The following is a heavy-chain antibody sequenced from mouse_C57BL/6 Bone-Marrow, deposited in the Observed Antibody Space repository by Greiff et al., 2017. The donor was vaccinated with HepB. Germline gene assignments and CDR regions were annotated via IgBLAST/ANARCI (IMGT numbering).Heavy chain of an antibody. J-gene: IGHJ2*01. D-gene: IGHD1-1*01. V-gene: IGHV1-81*01. CDR2: IYPRSGNT. CDR1: GYTFTSYG. CDR3: ARRYYGSSEGYY. Sequence: VQLQQSGAELARPGASVKLSCKASGYTFTSYGISWVKQRTGQGLEWIGEIYPRSGNTYYNEKFKGKATLTADKSSSTAYMELRSLTSEDSAVYFCARRYYGSSEGYYWGQGTTLTVSS.